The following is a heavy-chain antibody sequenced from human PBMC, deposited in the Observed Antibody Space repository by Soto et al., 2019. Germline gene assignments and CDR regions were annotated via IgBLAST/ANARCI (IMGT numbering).Heavy chain of an antibody. CDR3: ARAEAPGQISYWFDP. Sequence: ASVKVSCKASGYTFTSYYMHWVRQAPGQGLEWMGIINPSGGSTSYAQKFQGRVTMTRDTSTSTVYMELSSLRSEDTAVYYCARAEAPGQISYWFDPWGQGTLVTVSS. J-gene: IGHJ5*02. CDR1: GYTFTSYY. V-gene: IGHV1-46*03. CDR2: INPSGGST. D-gene: IGHD3-16*02.